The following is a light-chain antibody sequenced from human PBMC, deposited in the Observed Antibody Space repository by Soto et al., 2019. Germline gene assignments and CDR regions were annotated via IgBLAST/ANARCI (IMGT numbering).Light chain of an antibody. V-gene: IGLV2-14*01. CDR2: DVS. Sequence: QSALTQPASVSASPGQSIAISFTGSSSDVGGYNYVSWYQQHPGKAPKLMIYDVSNRPSGVSNRFSGSKSGNTASLTISGLQAEDEAGYYCSSYTSSTTYVFGAGTKVTVL. J-gene: IGLJ1*01. CDR3: SSYTSSTTYV. CDR1: SSDVGGYNY.